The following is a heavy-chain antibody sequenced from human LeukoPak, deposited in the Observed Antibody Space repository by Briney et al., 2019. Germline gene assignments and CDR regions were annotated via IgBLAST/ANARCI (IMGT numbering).Heavy chain of an antibody. CDR1: GGPISNSY. D-gene: IGHD2-15*01. CDR3: ARDRGPDCSGGSCWDY. J-gene: IGHJ4*02. V-gene: IGHV4-4*07. Sequence: SETLSLTCTVSGGPISNSYWNWIRQPAGKGLEWIGHIYTSGSTNYNPSLKSRVTISVDTSKNQFSLKLSSVTAADTAVYYCARDRGPDCSGGSCWDYWGQGTLVTVSS. CDR2: IYTSGST.